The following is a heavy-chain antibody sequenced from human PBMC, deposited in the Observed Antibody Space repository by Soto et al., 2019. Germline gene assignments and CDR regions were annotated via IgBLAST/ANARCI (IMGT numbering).Heavy chain of an antibody. V-gene: IGHV1-69*01. D-gene: IGHD3-22*01. J-gene: IGHJ5*02. Sequence: QVQLVQSGAEVKKPGSSVKVSCKASGGTFSSYAISWVRQAPGQGLEWMGGIIPIFGTANYAQKFQGTVTITADESTSTAYMELSSLRSEDTAVYYCARGGGYYDSSGYSLETFDPWGQGTLVTVSS. CDR1: GGTFSSYA. CDR2: IIPIFGTA. CDR3: ARGGGYYDSSGYSLETFDP.